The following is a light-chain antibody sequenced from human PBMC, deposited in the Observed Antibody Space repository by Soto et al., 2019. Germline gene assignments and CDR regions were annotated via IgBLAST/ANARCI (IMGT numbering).Light chain of an antibody. CDR1: SSDVGGYHY. CDR2: EVT. CDR3: SSFAGGGNPVL. Sequence: QSVLTQPPSASGSLGQSVTISCTGTSSDVGGYHYVSWHQQHPGKAPKVMIYEVTKRPPGVPDRFSGSKSGNTASLTVSGLQAEDEADYYCSSFAGGGNPVLLGGGTKVTVL. V-gene: IGLV2-8*01. J-gene: IGLJ2*01.